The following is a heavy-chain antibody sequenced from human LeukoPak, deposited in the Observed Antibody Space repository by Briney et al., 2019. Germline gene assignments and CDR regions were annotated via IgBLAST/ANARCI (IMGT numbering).Heavy chain of an antibody. CDR1: GFTFSSYA. CDR2: ISGSGGST. J-gene: IGHJ4*02. CDR3: ARTYYDILTGYCDY. Sequence: PGGSLRLSCAASGFTFSSYAMSWARQAPGKGLEWVSGISGSGGSTYYADSVKGRFTISRDNSKNTLYLQMNSLRAEDTAVYYCARTYYDILTGYCDYWGQGTLVTVSS. V-gene: IGHV3-23*01. D-gene: IGHD3-9*01.